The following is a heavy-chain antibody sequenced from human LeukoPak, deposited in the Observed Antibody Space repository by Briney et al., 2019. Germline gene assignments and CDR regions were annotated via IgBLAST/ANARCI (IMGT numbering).Heavy chain of an antibody. CDR3: TRARGYSYGYIDY. D-gene: IGHD5-18*01. J-gene: IGHJ4*02. Sequence: GGSLRLSCTASGFSLGDYAMSWVRQAPGKGLGWVGFIRSKAYGGTPEYAASVEGRFTISRDDSKSIAYLQMNSLKTEDTAVYYCTRARGYSYGYIDYWGQGTLVTVSS. CDR1: GFSLGDYA. CDR2: IRSKAYGGTP. V-gene: IGHV3-49*04.